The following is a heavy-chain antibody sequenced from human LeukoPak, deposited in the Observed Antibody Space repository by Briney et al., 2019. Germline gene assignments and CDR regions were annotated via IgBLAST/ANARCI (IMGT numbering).Heavy chain of an antibody. D-gene: IGHD3-22*01. CDR2: IKTDGSST. J-gene: IGHJ4*02. CDR3: ARAYHADSSGWGY. CDR1: GFXFNTYW. Sequence: GGSLRLSCAASGFXFNTYWMHWIRQAPGKGLEWVSRIKTDGSSTTYADSVKGRFTISRDNAKSTLYLQMNSLRAEDTAVYYCARAYHADSSGWGYWGQGTLVTVSS. V-gene: IGHV3-74*01.